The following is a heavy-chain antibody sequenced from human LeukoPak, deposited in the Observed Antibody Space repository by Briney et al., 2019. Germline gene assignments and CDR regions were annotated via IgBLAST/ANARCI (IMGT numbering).Heavy chain of an antibody. J-gene: IGHJ4*02. CDR2: INPNSGGT. CDR3: ARVTTYYDSSGYYVY. V-gene: IGHV1-2*02. CDR1: GYTFTGYY. D-gene: IGHD3-22*01. Sequence: GASVKVSCKASGYTFTGYYMHWVRQAPGQGLEWMGWINPNSGGTNYAQKFQGRVTMTRDTSISTAYMELSRLRSDDTAVYYCARVTTYYDSSGYYVYWGQGTLVTVSS.